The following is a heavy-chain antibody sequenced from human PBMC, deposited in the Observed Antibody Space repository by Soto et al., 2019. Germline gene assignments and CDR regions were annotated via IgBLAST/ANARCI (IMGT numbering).Heavy chain of an antibody. CDR1: GGSFSGYY. V-gene: IGHV4-34*01. CDR3: EREVIKFDWLLYRSRRDNWFDP. D-gene: IGHD3-9*01. Sequence: PSETLSLTCAVYGGSFSGYYWSWIRQPPGKGLEWIGEINHSGSTNYNPSLKSRVTISLDTSKNQFSLKLSAVTAADTAVYYCEREVIKFDWLLYRSRRDNWFDPWGQGTLVTLSS. J-gene: IGHJ5*02. CDR2: INHSGST.